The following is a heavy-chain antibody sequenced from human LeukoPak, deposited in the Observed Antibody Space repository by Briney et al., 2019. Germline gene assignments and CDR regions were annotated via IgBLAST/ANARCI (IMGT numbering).Heavy chain of an antibody. D-gene: IGHD2-8*02. CDR1: GFTFSSYW. CDR3: ATYRQVLLPFES. V-gene: IGHV3-7*03. J-gene: IGHJ4*02. Sequence: GGSLRLSCAASGFTFSSYWMSWVRQAPGKGLEWVANIRRDGSETHYVDSVMGRFTISRDNAKNSLYLQMNSLRAEDTAIYYCATYRQVLLPFESWGQGTLVTVSS. CDR2: IRRDGSET.